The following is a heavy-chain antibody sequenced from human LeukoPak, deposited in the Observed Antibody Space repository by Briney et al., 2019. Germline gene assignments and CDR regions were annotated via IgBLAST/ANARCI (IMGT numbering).Heavy chain of an antibody. CDR3: ARDSGRGWYEFR. J-gene: IGHJ4*02. D-gene: IGHD6-19*01. CDR2: INTRSGDP. CDR1: GYTFANYA. V-gene: IGHV1-3*03. Sequence: ASVKVSCKASGYTFANYAIHWVRQAPGQRLEWMGWINTRSGDPEYSHEFQGRVTISRDIAESTASMELRSLRSDDKGVYYCARDSGRGWYEFRWGQGTLVTVSS.